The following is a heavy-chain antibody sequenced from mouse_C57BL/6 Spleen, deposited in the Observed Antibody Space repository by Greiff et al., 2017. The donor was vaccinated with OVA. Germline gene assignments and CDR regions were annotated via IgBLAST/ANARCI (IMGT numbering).Heavy chain of an antibody. V-gene: IGHV1-50*01. CDR3: ARCDGTTDYYAMDY. Sequence: VKLQQPGAELVKPGASVKLSCKASGYTFTSYWMQWVKQRPGQGLEWIGEIDPSDSYTNYNQKFKGKATLTVDTSSSTAYMQLSSLTSEDSAVYYCARCDGTTDYYAMDYWGQGTSVTVSS. CDR2: IDPSDSYT. D-gene: IGHD2-3*01. J-gene: IGHJ4*01. CDR1: GYTFTSYW.